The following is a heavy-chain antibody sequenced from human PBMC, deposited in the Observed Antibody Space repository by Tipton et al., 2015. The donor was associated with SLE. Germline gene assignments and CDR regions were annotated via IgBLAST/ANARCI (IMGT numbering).Heavy chain of an antibody. J-gene: IGHJ4*02. V-gene: IGHV3-33*01. Sequence: AVIWFDGSNKYYADSVKGRFTISRDKSKNTLYLQMNSLRAEDTALYYCAREGSGTPDYWGQGTLVTVSS. CDR3: AREGSGTPDY. D-gene: IGHD1-26*01. CDR2: IWFDGSNK.